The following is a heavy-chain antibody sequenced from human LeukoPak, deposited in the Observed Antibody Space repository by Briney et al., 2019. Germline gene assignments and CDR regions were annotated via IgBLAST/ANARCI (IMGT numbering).Heavy chain of an antibody. Sequence: SQTLSLTCAVPGGSISSGGYSWSWIRQPPGKGLEWIGYIYHSGSTYYNPSLKSRVTISVDRSKNQFSLKLSSVTAADTAVYYCARAGYYDSSGSWGWYFDYWGQGTLVTVSS. CDR2: IYHSGST. CDR1: GGSISSGGYS. V-gene: IGHV4-30-2*01. J-gene: IGHJ4*02. D-gene: IGHD3-22*01. CDR3: ARAGYYDSSGSWGWYFDY.